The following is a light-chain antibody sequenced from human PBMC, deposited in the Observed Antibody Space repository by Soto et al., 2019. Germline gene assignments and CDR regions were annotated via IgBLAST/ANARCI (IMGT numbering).Light chain of an antibody. Sequence: EIVMTQSPATLSVSPGERVTLSCRASQSVSTNLAWYQQKLGQAPRLLIYGASTRATGIPARFSGSGSETEFTLTISSLQSEDFAVYHCQQYSKWPITFGQGTKVDIK. CDR1: QSVSTN. CDR3: QQYSKWPIT. V-gene: IGKV3-15*01. J-gene: IGKJ1*01. CDR2: GAS.